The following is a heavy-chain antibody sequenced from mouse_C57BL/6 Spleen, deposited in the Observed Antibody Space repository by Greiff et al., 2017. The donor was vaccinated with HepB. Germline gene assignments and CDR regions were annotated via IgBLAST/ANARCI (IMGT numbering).Heavy chain of an antibody. J-gene: IGHJ2*01. CDR1: GYTFTDYN. V-gene: IGHV1-18*01. Sequence: VHVKQSGPELVKPGASVKIPCKASGYTFTDYNMDWVKQSHGKSLEWIGDINPNNGGTIYNQKFKGKTTLTVDKSSSTAYMELRSLTSEDTAVYCCARSAGAFDYWGQGTTLTVSS. CDR2: INPNNGGT. D-gene: IGHD1-1*02. CDR3: ARSAGAFDY.